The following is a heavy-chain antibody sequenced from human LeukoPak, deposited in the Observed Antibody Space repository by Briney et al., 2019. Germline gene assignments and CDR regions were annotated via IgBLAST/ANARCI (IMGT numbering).Heavy chain of an antibody. V-gene: IGHV4-34*01. Sequence: PSETLSLTCAVSGGTFYGYYWTWIRQRPGKGREWIGEVNHSGNTNHNPSPKSRVSISADTPNNHFSLKLNSVTAADTALYYCARTLRTTGFDYWGQGALVIVSS. CDR3: ARTLRTTGFDY. D-gene: IGHD4-17*01. J-gene: IGHJ4*02. CDR1: GGTFYGYY. CDR2: VNHSGNT.